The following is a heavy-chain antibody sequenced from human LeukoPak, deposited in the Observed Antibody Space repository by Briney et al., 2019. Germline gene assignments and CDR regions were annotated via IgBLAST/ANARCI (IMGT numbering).Heavy chain of an antibody. Sequence: PGGSLRLSCSASGFTFSSYSMNWVRQAPGKGLKWVAFISTGSHYIYYADSVKGRFTISRDNAKNSLYLQMNSLRAEDTAVCYCASRSGSYFLNWGQGALVTVSS. CDR2: ISTGSHYI. CDR3: ASRSGSYFLN. J-gene: IGHJ4*02. V-gene: IGHV3-21*01. D-gene: IGHD1-26*01. CDR1: GFTFSSYS.